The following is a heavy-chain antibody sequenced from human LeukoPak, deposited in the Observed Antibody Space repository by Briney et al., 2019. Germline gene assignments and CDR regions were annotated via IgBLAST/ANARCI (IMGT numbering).Heavy chain of an antibody. CDR3: ARGMRWDGAFDI. V-gene: IGHV3-21*01. J-gene: IGHJ3*02. Sequence: GGSLRLSCAASGFTFSSYSMNWVRQAPGKGLEWVSSISSSSSYIYYADSVKGRFTISRDNAKNSLYLQMNSLRAEDTAVYYCARGMRWDGAFDIWGQGTMVTVSS. D-gene: IGHD1-26*01. CDR2: ISSSSSYI. CDR1: GFTFSSYS.